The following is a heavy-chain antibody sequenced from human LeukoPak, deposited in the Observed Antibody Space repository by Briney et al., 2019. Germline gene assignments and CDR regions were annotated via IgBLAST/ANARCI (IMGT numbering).Heavy chain of an antibody. CDR2: ISYDGSNK. CDR1: GFTFSSYG. CDR3: AKEVVVAAIPNWFDP. J-gene: IGHJ5*02. V-gene: IGHV3-30*18. Sequence: GGSLRLSCAASGFTFSSYGMHWVRQAPGKGLEWVAVISYDGSNKYYADSVKGRFTISRDNSKNTLYLQMNSLRAEDTAVYYCAKEVVVAAIPNWFDPWGQGTLVTVSS. D-gene: IGHD2-15*01.